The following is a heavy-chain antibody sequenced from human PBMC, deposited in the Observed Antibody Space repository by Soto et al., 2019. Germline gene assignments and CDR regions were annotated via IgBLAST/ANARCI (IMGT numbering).Heavy chain of an antibody. V-gene: IGHV3-7*01. D-gene: IGHD3-16*01. CDR1: GFRFTSSW. Sequence: GGSLRLSCAASGFRFTSSWMSWVRQAPGKGLEWVAHINQNGGQKYYVDSAKGRFTISRDNAKTSLYLQMNSLRVEDTAVFYCVTWADAADEDYFHHWGQGTLVTVSS. CDR3: VTWADAADEDYFHH. J-gene: IGHJ1*01. CDR2: INQNGGQK.